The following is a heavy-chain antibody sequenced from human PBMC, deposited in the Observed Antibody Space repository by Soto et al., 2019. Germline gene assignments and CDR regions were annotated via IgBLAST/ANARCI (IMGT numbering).Heavy chain of an antibody. J-gene: IGHJ4*02. CDR3: ATASRYSSSWFDIDY. Sequence: ASVKVSCKASGYTFTSYAMHWVRQAPGQRLEWMGWINAGNGNTKYSQKFQGRVTITRDTSASTAYMELSSLRSEDTAVYYCATASRYSSSWFDIDYWGQGTLVTSPQ. CDR1: GYTFTSYA. V-gene: IGHV1-3*01. CDR2: INAGNGNT. D-gene: IGHD6-13*01.